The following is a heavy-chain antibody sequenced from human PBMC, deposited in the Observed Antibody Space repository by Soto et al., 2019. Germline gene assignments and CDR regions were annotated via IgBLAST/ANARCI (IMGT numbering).Heavy chain of an antibody. J-gene: IGHJ4*01. D-gene: IGHD3-3*01. V-gene: IGHV3-66*01. CDR2: LSSDDKT. CDR1: GFIVSGIF. CDR3: ARDIFGGSCDFWH. Sequence: EVRLVESGGGLVQPGGSLRLSCAASGFIVSGIFMTWVRQVPGKGPEWVSTLSSDDKTYYADSVRGRFTISRDSSKNTLFLQRNTLRAEDTAVYHCARDIFGGSCDFWHGGQGTLVTVSS.